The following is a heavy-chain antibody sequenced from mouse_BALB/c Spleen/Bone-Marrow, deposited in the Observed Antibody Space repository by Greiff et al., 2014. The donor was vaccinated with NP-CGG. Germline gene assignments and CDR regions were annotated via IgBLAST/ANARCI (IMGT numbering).Heavy chain of an antibody. D-gene: IGHD2-3*01. CDR3: ARHDNDGYYLAY. CDR1: GFSLTSYG. V-gene: IGHV2-6-2*01. Sequence: VMLVESGPDLVAPSQSLSITCTVSGFSLTSYGVHWVRQPPGKGLEWLVVIWSDGSTNYNSALKSRLSISKDNSKSQVFLKMNSLQTDDTAMYYCARHDNDGYYLAYWGQGTLVTVSA. CDR2: IWSDGST. J-gene: IGHJ3*01.